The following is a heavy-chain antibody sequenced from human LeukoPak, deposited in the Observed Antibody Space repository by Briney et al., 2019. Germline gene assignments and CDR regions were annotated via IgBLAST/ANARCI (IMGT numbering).Heavy chain of an antibody. CDR2: ISSTTTYI. V-gene: IGHV3-21*01. J-gene: IGHJ6*02. D-gene: IGHD6-6*01. CDR3: ARDLVGDV. Sequence: SGGSLRLSCAASGFTFSDSGMNWVRQAPGRGLEWVSYISSTTTYIYYADSVKGRFTISRDNAKNSLYLQMNSLRAEDTAVYYCARDLVGDVWGQGTTVTVSS. CDR1: GFTFSDSG.